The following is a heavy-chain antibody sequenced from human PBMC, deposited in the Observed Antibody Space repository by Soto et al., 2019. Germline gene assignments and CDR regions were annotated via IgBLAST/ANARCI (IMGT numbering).Heavy chain of an antibody. Sequence: EVQLLESGGGLVQPGGSLRLSCAGSGFTFSSYGMSWVRQAPGKGLEWVSGISDSGGITYYADSVKGRFTISRDNAKNTLYLPMISLRAEDTAVYYCAKRASDYGSWDFDLWGRGTLVTVSS. V-gene: IGHV3-23*01. D-gene: IGHD4-17*01. J-gene: IGHJ2*01. CDR2: ISDSGGIT. CDR3: AKRASDYGSWDFDL. CDR1: GFTFSSYG.